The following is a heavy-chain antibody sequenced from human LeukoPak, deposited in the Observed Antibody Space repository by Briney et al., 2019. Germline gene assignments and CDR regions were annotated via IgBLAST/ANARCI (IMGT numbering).Heavy chain of an antibody. Sequence: ASETLSLACTVSGGSISSSSYYWGWIRQPPGKGLEWIGSIYYSGSTYYNLSLKSRATISVDTSKNQFSQKLSSVTAADTSVYYCAKLQQWLALFDYWGQGTLVTVSS. CDR1: GGSISSSSYY. D-gene: IGHD6-19*01. J-gene: IGHJ4*02. V-gene: IGHV4-39*01. CDR2: IYYSGST. CDR3: AKLQQWLALFDY.